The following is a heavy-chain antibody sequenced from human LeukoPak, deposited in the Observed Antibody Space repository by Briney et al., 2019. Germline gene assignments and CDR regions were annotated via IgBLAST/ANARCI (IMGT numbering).Heavy chain of an antibody. CDR1: GFTVSINY. CDR2: IYSGGST. V-gene: IGHV3-53*01. CDR3: ARTHYYDSSGLDY. J-gene: IGHJ4*02. D-gene: IGHD3-22*01. Sequence: GGSLRLSCAASGFTVSINYMSWVRQAPGKGLEWVSVIYSGGSTYYADSVKGRFTISRDNSKNTLYLQMNSLRAEDTAVYYCARTHYYDSSGLDYWGQGTLVTVSS.